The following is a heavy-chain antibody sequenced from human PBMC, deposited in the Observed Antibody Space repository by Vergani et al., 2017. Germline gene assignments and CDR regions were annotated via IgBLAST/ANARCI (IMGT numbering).Heavy chain of an antibody. CDR3: ARQFWVSQGVGAFET. V-gene: IGHV4-38-2*02. Sequence: QVQLQESGPGLVKPSETLSLTCSVSGYSISRGYYWGWIRQPPGKGLEWVATVFHSGSAYYNPSLRRRVTISVETSKHQFSLRLPTLTAAETAVYYCARQFWVSQGVGAFETWGRGTEVSVSS. J-gene: IGHJ3*02. CDR1: GYSISRGYY. D-gene: IGHD3-16*01. CDR2: VFHSGSA.